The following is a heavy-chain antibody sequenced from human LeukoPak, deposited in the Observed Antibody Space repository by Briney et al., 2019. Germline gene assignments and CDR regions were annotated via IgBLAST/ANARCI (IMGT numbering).Heavy chain of an antibody. CDR1: GGSFSGYY. J-gene: IGHJ5*02. Sequence: SETLSLTCAVYGGSFSGYYWSWIRQPPGKGLEWIGEINHSGSTNYNPSLKSRVTISVDTSKNQFSLKLSSVTAADTAVYYCARGGVPAAIRFDPWGQGTLVTVSS. CDR2: INHSGST. CDR3: ARGGVPAAIRFDP. V-gene: IGHV4-34*01. D-gene: IGHD2-2*01.